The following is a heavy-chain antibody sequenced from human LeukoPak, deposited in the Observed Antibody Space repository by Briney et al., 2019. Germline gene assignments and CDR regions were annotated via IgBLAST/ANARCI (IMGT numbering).Heavy chain of an antibody. Sequence: SQTLSLTCNVSSDTISSSSYLWGWIRQPPGNGLDWIGNIYYTGSTHYNPSLKSRLTISVDTSTDQFSLKLSSVTAADTAAYYCARHIVRPTMLIEYWGQGILVTVSS. CDR1: SDTISSSSYL. D-gene: IGHD3-16*01. V-gene: IGHV4-39*01. J-gene: IGHJ4*02. CDR2: IYYTGST. CDR3: ARHIVRPTMLIEY.